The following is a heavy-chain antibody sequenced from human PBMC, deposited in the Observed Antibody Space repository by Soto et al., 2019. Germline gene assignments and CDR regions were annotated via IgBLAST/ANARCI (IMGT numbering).Heavy chain of an antibody. Sequence: NPSETLSLACAVSGGSISSGGYSWSWIRQPPGKGLEWIGEINHSGSTNYNPSLKSRVTISVDTSKNQFSLRLSSVTAADTAVYYCADLSGQWLTRDSGQGILVTVSS. CDR3: ADLSGQWLTRD. CDR1: GGSISSGGYS. D-gene: IGHD6-19*01. CDR2: INHSGST. J-gene: IGHJ4*02. V-gene: IGHV4-30-2*03.